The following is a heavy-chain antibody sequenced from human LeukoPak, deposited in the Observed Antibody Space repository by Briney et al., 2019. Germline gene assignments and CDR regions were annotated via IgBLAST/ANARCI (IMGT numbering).Heavy chain of an antibody. CDR2: ISSSSSYI. D-gene: IGHD5-18*01. J-gene: IGHJ3*02. CDR3: ARERDTAMGNDAFDI. Sequence: GGSLRLSCAASGFTFSSYSMNWVRQAPGKGLEWVSSISSSSSYIYYADLVKGRFTISRDNAKDSLYLQMNSLRAEDTAVYYCARERDTAMGNDAFDIWGQGTMVTVSS. V-gene: IGHV3-21*01. CDR1: GFTFSSYS.